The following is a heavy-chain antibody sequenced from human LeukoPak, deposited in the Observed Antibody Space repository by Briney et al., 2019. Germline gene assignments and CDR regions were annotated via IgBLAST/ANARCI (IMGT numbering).Heavy chain of an antibody. J-gene: IGHJ6*02. V-gene: IGHV4-59*01. CDR3: ARAPNYYDSSGYPYGMDV. CDR2: IYYSGST. Sequence: SETLSLTCTVSGGAISSYYWSWIRQPPGKGLEWIGYIYYSGSTNYNPSLKSRVTISVDTSKNQFSLKLSSVTAADTAVYYCARAPNYYDSSGYPYGMDVWGQGTTVTVSS. D-gene: IGHD3-22*01. CDR1: GGAISSYY.